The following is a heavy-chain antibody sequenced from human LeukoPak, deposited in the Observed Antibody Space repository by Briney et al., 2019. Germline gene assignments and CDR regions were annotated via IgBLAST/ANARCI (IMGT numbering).Heavy chain of an antibody. CDR2: IYYSGST. D-gene: IGHD3-10*01. Sequence: IGXIYYSGSTNYNPSLKSRVTISVDTSKNQFSLKLSSVTAADTAVYYCARAYYYGSGSYAFDIWGQGTMVTVSS. V-gene: IGHV4-59*01. CDR3: ARAYYYGSGSYAFDI. J-gene: IGHJ3*02.